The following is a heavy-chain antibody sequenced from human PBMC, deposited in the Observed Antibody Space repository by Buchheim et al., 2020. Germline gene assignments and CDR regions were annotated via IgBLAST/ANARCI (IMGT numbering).Heavy chain of an antibody. CDR1: GYTFTGYY. D-gene: IGHD2-2*01. CDR2: INPSGGST. J-gene: IGHJ6*02. V-gene: IGHV1-46*01. CDR3: ARFAVPANYYYYYGMDV. Sequence: QVQLVQSGAEVKKPGASVKVSCKASGYTFTGYYMHWVRQAPGQGLEWMGIINPSGGSTSYAQKFQGRVTMTRDTSTSTVYMELSSLRSEDTAVYYCARFAVPANYYYYYGMDVWGQGTT.